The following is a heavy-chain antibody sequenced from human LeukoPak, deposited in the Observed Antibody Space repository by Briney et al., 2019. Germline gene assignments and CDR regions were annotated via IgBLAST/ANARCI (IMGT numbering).Heavy chain of an antibody. CDR2: IYPGDSDT. D-gene: IGHD3-22*01. V-gene: IGHV5-51*01. Sequence: GESLKISCKGSGYSFTSYWIGWVRQMPGKGLEWMGIIYPGDSDTRYSPSFQGQVAISADKSISTAYLQWSSLKASDTAMYYCARLYYYDSSGYYPRPFDAFDIWGQGTMVTVSS. J-gene: IGHJ3*02. CDR1: GYSFTSYW. CDR3: ARLYYYDSSGYYPRPFDAFDI.